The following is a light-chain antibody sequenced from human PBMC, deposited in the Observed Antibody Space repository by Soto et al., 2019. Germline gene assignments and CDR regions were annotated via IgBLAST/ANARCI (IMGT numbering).Light chain of an antibody. CDR1: SSDVGGYNY. Sequence: QSALTQPASVSGSPGQSITISCTGTSSDVGGYNYVSWYQQHPGKAPKLMIYEVSNRPSGVSNRFSGSKSGNTASLTISGFQAEDEADYYCSSYTSSFVVFGGGTKLTVL. V-gene: IGLV2-14*01. CDR2: EVS. CDR3: SSYTSSFVV. J-gene: IGLJ2*01.